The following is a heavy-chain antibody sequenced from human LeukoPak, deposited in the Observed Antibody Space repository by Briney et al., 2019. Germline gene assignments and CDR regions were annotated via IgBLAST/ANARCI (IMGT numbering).Heavy chain of an antibody. Sequence: ASVKVSCKASGYTFTGYYMHWVRQAPGQGLEWMGRINPNSGGTNYAQKFQGRVTMTRDTSISTAYMELSRLRSDDTAVYYCARGEYGYGPFDPWGQGTLVTVSS. J-gene: IGHJ5*02. V-gene: IGHV1-2*06. CDR3: ARGEYGYGPFDP. CDR1: GYTFTGYY. CDR2: INPNSGGT. D-gene: IGHD5-18*01.